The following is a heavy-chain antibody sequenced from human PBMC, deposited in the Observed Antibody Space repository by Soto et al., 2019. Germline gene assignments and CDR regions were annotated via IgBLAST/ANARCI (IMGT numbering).Heavy chain of an antibody. D-gene: IGHD3-10*01. CDR1: GGTFSSYA. CDR3: ARKATMVRGVIITSPAWYYYYGMDV. J-gene: IGHJ6*02. V-gene: IGHV1-69*13. Sequence: ASVKVSCKASGGTFSSYAISWVRQAPGQGPEWMGGIIPIFGTANYAQKFQGRVTITADESTSTAYMELSSLRSEDTAVYYCARKATMVRGVIITSPAWYYYYGMDVWGQGTTVTVSS. CDR2: IIPIFGTA.